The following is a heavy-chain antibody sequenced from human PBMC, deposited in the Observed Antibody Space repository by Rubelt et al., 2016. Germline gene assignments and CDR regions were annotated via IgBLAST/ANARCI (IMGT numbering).Heavy chain of an antibody. V-gene: IGHV4-34*01. CDR1: GESFSGYY. CDR3: ATGLQAQRSFDY. J-gene: IGHJ4*02. CDR2: LYTTGNT. D-gene: IGHD3-16*01. Sequence: QVQLQQWGAGLLKPSETLSLTCAVYGESFSGYYWSWVRQPPGKGLEWIANLYTTGNTDYNPSLKSRVTMSVDTSKNQFSLKLTSVTAADTAADYCATGLQAQRSFDYWGQGTLVTVSS.